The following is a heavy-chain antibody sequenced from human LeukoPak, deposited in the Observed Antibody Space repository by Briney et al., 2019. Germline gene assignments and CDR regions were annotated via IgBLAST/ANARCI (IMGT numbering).Heavy chain of an antibody. D-gene: IGHD3-3*01. CDR2: INHSGST. CDR3: ARVFGYYDFWSGYGHFDY. V-gene: IGHV4-34*01. J-gene: IGHJ4*02. CDR1: GGSFSGYY. Sequence: SSETLSLTCAVYGGSFSGYYWSWIRQPPGKGLEWIGEINHSGSTNYNPSLKSRVTISVDTSKNQFSLKLSSVTAADTAVYYCARVFGYYDFWSGYGHFDYWGQGTLVTVSS.